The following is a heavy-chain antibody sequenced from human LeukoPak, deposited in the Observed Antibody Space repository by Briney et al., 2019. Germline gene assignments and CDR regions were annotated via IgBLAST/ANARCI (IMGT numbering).Heavy chain of an antibody. CDR2: ISYDGSNK. CDR1: GFTFSSYG. CDR3: ARPREYSGSGYYFAVDV. J-gene: IGHJ6*04. Sequence: GRSLRLSCAASGFTFSSYGMHWVRQAPGKGLEWVAVISYDGSNKYYADSVKGRFTISRDNSKNTLYLQMNSLRAEDTAVYYCARPREYSGSGYYFAVDVWGKGTTVTVSS. D-gene: IGHD3-10*01. V-gene: IGHV3-30*03.